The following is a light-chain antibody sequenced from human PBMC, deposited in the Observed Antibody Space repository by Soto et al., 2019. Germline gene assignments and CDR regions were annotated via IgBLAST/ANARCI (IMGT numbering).Light chain of an antibody. CDR2: GAS. CDR1: QSVSSNY. V-gene: IGKV3-20*01. J-gene: IGKJ1*01. Sequence: DIVLTQSPGTLSLSPGERATLSCRASQSVSSNYLAWYQQKPGQAPRLLIYGASSRATGIPDRFNGSGSGTDFTLTISRLEPEDFAVYYCQQYGNSRTFGQGTKVDI. CDR3: QQYGNSRT.